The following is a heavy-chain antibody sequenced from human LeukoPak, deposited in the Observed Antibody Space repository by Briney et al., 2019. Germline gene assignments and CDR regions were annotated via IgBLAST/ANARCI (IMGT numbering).Heavy chain of an antibody. J-gene: IGHJ5*02. D-gene: IGHD5-18*01. CDR2: INHYGST. CDR3: ARGGELKQQWFHWFDP. Sequence: PSETLSLTCAVYGGSFSGYYWSWIRQPPGKGLEWIGDINHYGSTHYNPSLKSRVSISVGTSKNQFFLELSSVTGADTAVYYCARGGELKQQWFHWFDPWGQGTLVTVSS. CDR1: GGSFSGYY. V-gene: IGHV4-34*01.